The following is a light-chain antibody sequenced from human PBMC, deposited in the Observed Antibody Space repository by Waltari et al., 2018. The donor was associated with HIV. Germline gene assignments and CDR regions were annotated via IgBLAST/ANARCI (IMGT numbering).Light chain of an antibody. CDR1: NSGSRD. CDR2: HAD. Sequence: SYVLTQPPSITVAPGKTAKITCGGKNSGSRDVHWYQQKPCQAPILVIYHADDRPSGIPERFSGSNSDNTATLTINRVEVGDEADYYCQVWDSGSDHVFGSGTTVTVL. J-gene: IGLJ1*01. V-gene: IGLV3-21*01. CDR3: QVWDSGSDHV.